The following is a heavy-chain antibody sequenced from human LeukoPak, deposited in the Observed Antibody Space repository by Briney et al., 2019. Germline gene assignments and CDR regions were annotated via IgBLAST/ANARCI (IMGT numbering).Heavy chain of an antibody. CDR1: GYTFTGYY. Sequence: ASVKVSCKASGYTFTGYYMHWVRQAPGQGLEWMGWISAYNGNTNYAQKLQGRVTMTTDTSTSTAYMELRSLRSDDTAVYYCARDRDYVWGSYRTFDYWGQGTLVTVSS. J-gene: IGHJ4*02. CDR2: ISAYNGNT. D-gene: IGHD3-16*02. V-gene: IGHV1-18*04. CDR3: ARDRDYVWGSYRTFDY.